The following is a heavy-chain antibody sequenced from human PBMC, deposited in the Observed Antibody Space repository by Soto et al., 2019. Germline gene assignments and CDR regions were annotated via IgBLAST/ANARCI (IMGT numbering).Heavy chain of an antibody. CDR1: GFTFSSYG. CDR3: ARGTYYYGMDV. CDR2: IGYDGSNK. V-gene: IGHV3-33*01. J-gene: IGHJ6*02. Sequence: QVQLVESGGGVVQPGRSLRLSCAASGFTFSSYGMHWVRQAPGKGLEWVAVIGYDGSNKYYADSVKGRFTISRDNSKNTLYLQMNSLRAEDTAVYYCARGTYYYGMDVWGQGTTVTVSS.